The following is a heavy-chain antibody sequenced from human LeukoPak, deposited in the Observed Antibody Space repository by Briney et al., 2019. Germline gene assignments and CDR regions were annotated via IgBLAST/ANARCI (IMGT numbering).Heavy chain of an antibody. D-gene: IGHD2-21*02. CDR2: ISDSGGNT. CDR3: ARDVKSWGHVVVTAILRNNAGPRHAFDI. Sequence: GGSLRLSCAASGFTFNSYAMSWVRQAPWERLQWVSGISDSGGNTYYADSVRGRFTISRDNAKNSLYLQMNSLRAEDTAVYYCARDVKSWGHVVVTAILRNNAGPRHAFDIWGQGTMVTVSS. J-gene: IGHJ3*02. V-gene: IGHV3-23*01. CDR1: GFTFNSYA.